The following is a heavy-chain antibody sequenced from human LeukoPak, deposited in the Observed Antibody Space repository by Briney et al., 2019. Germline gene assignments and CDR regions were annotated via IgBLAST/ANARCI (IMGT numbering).Heavy chain of an antibody. CDR3: ARDRDCGGDCSPGWFDP. J-gene: IGHJ5*02. D-gene: IGHD2-21*02. CDR1: GYTFTRYG. V-gene: IGHV1-18*01. CDR2: ISAYNGNT. Sequence: GASVKVSCKASGYTFTRYGISWVRQPPGQGLEWMGWISAYNGNTNYAQKLQGRVTMTTDTSTSTAYMELRSLRSDDTAVYYCARDRDCGGDCSPGWFDPWGQGTLVTVSS.